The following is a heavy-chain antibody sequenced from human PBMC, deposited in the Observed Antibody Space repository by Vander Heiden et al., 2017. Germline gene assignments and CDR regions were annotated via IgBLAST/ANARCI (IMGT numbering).Heavy chain of an antibody. D-gene: IGHD2-15*01. V-gene: IGHV6-1*01. CDR3: ARDGGMRLDPFDI. CDR1: GDSVSSDSPA. J-gene: IGHJ3*02. CDR2: TYYRSKWYN. Sequence: QAQLQQSGPGLVKPSTTLALTCVISGDSVSSDSPAWNWVRQSPSRGLEWLGRTYYRSKWYNDYAVSMKSRITVNPDTSRNQFSLHLSSVTPEDTAVYYCARDGGMRLDPFDIWGQGTMVTVSS.